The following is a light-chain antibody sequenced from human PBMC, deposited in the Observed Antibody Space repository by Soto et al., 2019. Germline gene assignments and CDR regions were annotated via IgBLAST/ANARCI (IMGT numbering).Light chain of an antibody. CDR3: QQTYSAPPL. J-gene: IGKJ1*01. V-gene: IGKV1-39*01. CDR1: QSIGTN. Sequence: QSPYSLPAAVGDRAPLTCRASQSIGTNLNWYQQRPGKAPKLLIYAVSSLQSGVSSRFSGSGSGTDFTLSINSLQREDFATYYCQQTYSAPPLFGQGTKVDI. CDR2: AVS.